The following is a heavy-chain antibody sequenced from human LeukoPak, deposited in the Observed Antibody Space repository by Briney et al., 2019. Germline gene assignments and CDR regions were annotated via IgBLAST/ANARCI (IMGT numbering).Heavy chain of an antibody. Sequence: ASVKVSCKASGYTFTSYGISWVRQAPGQGLEWMGWISAYNGNTSYAQKLQGRVTMTTDTSTSTAYMELGSLRSDDTAVYYCARARIAADLGMDVWGQGTTVTVSS. J-gene: IGHJ6*02. V-gene: IGHV1-18*01. CDR2: ISAYNGNT. CDR1: GYTFTSYG. D-gene: IGHD6-13*01. CDR3: ARARIAADLGMDV.